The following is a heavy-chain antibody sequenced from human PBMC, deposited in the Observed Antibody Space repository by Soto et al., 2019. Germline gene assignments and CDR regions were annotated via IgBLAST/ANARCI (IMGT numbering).Heavy chain of an antibody. CDR3: ARVERGTATTVVDAFDI. CDR1: GGFVTSGSYY. D-gene: IGHD1-1*01. CDR2: MSHSGGT. V-gene: IGHV4-34*01. Sequence: QVQLQQWGAGLLKPSETLSLTCAVYGGFVTSGSYYWSWIRQPPGKGLEWIGEMSHSGGTHFNPSLSSRVTIPVETSKNQFTLKMRSVTAADTALYYCARVERGTATTVVDAFDIWGPGTMVTVSS. J-gene: IGHJ3*02.